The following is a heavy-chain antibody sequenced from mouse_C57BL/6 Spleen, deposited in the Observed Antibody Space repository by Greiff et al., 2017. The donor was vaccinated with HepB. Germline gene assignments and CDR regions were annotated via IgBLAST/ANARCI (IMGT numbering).Heavy chain of an antibody. CDR3: ARAYDAYFDY. J-gene: IGHJ2*01. CDR2: IDPSDSYT. D-gene: IGHD2-3*01. Sequence: VQPQQPGAELVKPGASVKLSCKASGYTFTSYWMQWVKQRPGQGPEWIGEIDPSDSYTNYNQKFKGKATLTVDTSSSTAYMQLSSLTSEDSAVYYCARAYDAYFDYWGQGTTLTVSS. V-gene: IGHV1-50*01. CDR1: GYTFTSYW.